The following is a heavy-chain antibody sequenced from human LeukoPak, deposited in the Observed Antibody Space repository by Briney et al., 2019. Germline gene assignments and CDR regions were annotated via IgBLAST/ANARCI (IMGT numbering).Heavy chain of an antibody. D-gene: IGHD3-10*01. CDR2: IYHSGST. V-gene: IGHV4-30-2*01. CDR3: ARVQKEPANMRIWFGELLGWFDP. CDR1: GGSISSGGYS. Sequence: NPSQTLPLTCAVSGGSISSGGYSWSWIRQPPGKGLEWIGYIYHSGSTYYNPSLKSRVTISVDRSKNQFSLKLSSVTAADTAVYYCARVQKEPANMRIWFGELLGWFDPWGQGTLVTVSS. J-gene: IGHJ5*02.